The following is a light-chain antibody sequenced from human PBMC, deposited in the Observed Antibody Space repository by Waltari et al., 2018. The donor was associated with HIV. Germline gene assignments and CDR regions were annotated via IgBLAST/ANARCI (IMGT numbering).Light chain of an antibody. CDR1: SSDVGDSNY. Sequence: QSALTPPRSVPGSPGQSVTISCTGTSSDVGDSNYVSWYQQHPAKAPKLMNFDVNKRPSGVPDRFSGSKSGNTASLTISGLQAEDEADYYCCSYADDYTWVFGGGTKLTVL. CDR3: CSYADDYTWV. J-gene: IGLJ3*02. V-gene: IGLV2-11*01. CDR2: DVN.